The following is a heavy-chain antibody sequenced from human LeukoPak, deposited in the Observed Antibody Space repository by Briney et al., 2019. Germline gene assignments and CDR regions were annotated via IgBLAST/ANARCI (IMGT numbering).Heavy chain of an antibody. J-gene: IGHJ4*02. CDR1: GYTFTSYY. CDR2: INPGGGST. V-gene: IGHV1-46*01. CDR3: ARVPRLEGYGSGSDYFDY. D-gene: IGHD3-10*01. Sequence: GASVKVSCKASGYTFTSYYMHWVRQAPGQGLEWMGIINPGGGSTSYAQKFQGRVTMTRDMSTSTVYMELSSLRSEDTAVYYCARVPRLEGYGSGSDYFDYWGQGTLVTVSS.